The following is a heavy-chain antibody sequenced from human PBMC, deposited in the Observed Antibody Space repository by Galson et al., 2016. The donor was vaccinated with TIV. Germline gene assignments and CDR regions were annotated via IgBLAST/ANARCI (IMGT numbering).Heavy chain of an antibody. CDR3: AREKLDPDYGMDV. D-gene: IGHD3-9*01. J-gene: IGHJ6*02. CDR2: ISYDGSNK. CDR1: GFTFSTYT. Sequence: SLRLSCAASGFTFSTYTIHWVRQAPGKGLEWVSIISYDGSNKFYADSVKGRFTVSRDNPKNTLYLQMTSLRGDDTAVYYCAREKLDPDYGMDVWGQGTTVIVSS. V-gene: IGHV3-30-3*01.